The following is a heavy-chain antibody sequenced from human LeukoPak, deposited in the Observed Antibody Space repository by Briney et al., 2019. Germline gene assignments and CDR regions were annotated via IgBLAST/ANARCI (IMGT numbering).Heavy chain of an antibody. D-gene: IGHD3-10*01. Sequence: GGSLRLSCAASGFTFGIYGMHWVRQAPGKGLEWVASIWINGRDETYVDSVKGRFSISRDNSTLFLQMNSLRPEDTAIYFCARGKGSGRLGYFYYGVDVWGQGTTVTVSS. CDR2: IWINGRDE. V-gene: IGHV3-33*01. CDR1: GFTFGIYG. CDR3: ARGKGSGRLGYFYYGVDV. J-gene: IGHJ6*02.